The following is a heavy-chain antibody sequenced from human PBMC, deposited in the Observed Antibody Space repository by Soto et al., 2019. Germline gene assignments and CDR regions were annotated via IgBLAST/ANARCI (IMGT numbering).Heavy chain of an antibody. CDR3: AKNLPRTGRFHY. J-gene: IGHJ4*02. CDR1: GASVTSTTYF. V-gene: IGHV4-39*01. CDR2: IYYSGKT. Sequence: SETLSLTCTLSGASVTSTTYFWAWIRQPPGKGLEWVGGIYYSGKTHYNPSLKSRVNISVDRSKNQFSLQMTSVTAADTAVYYCAKNLPRTGRFHYCGQGTLVTVSS. D-gene: IGHD3-3*01.